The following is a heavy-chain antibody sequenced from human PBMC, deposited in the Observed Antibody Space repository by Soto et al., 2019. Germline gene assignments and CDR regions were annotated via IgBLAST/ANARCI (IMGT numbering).Heavy chain of an antibody. J-gene: IGHJ6*02. CDR3: ARRKSNCSGGSCYLDYYYGMDV. V-gene: IGHV1-69*13. Sequence: ASVKVSCKASGGTFSSYAISWVRQAPGQGLEWMGGIIPIFGTANYAQKFQGRVTITADESTSTAYMELSSLRSEDTAVYYCARRKSNCSGGSCYLDYYYGMDVWGQGTTVTVSS. CDR1: GGTFSSYA. CDR2: IIPIFGTA. D-gene: IGHD2-15*01.